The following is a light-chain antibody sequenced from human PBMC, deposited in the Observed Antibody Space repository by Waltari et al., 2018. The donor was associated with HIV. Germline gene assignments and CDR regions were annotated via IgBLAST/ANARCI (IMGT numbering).Light chain of an antibody. J-gene: IGKJ5*01. CDR1: QTISKN. CDR2: GAS. CDR3: QNSISALPT. Sequence: DNQITHPPSSLSASLGDRVTITCRARQTISKNLAWYQQKRGKVPKLRIYGASTLQSGVPSRFSGSAAGTDFNLTISSLQPDAVATYCCQNSISALPTFGQRTRLDIK. V-gene: IGKV1-27*01.